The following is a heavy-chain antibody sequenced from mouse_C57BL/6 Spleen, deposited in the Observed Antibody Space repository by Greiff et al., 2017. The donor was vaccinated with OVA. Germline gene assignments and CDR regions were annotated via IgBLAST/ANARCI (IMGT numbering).Heavy chain of an antibody. CDR2: INPNNGGT. V-gene: IGHV1-26*01. CDR3: GRNPPIYDGYYFAY. D-gene: IGHD2-3*01. J-gene: IGHJ2*01. Sequence: VQLQQSGPELVKPGASVKISCKASGYTFTDYYMNWVKQSHGKSLEWIGAINPNNGGTSYTQKVKGKATLSGDKSYSTAYMELRSLTSEDSAVYYCGRNPPIYDGYYFAYWGQGTPLTVSS. CDR1: GYTFTDYY.